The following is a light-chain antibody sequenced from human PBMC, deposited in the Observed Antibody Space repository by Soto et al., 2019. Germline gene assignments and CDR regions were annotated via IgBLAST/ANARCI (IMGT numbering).Light chain of an antibody. CDR1: QSVSSY. CDR3: QQRSNWPST. Sequence: EIVLTQSPATLSLSPGERATLSCRASQSVSSYLTWYQQKPGKAPRLLIYDASNRATGIPARFSGSGSGTDFTLTISSLVPEDFAVYYCQQRSNWPSTFGQGTKVEI. V-gene: IGKV3-11*01. CDR2: DAS. J-gene: IGKJ1*01.